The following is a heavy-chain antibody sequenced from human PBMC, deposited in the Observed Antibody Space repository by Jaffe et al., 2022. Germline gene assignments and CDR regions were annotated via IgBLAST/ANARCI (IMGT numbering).Heavy chain of an antibody. J-gene: IGHJ4*02. D-gene: IGHD3-10*01. V-gene: IGHV4-59*01. CDR1: GASISSYY. CDR3: ARSTATMVFYFES. CDR2: IYYSGTT. Sequence: QVQLQESGPGLVKPSETLSLTCSVSGASISSYYWSWIRQPPGEGLEWIGYIYYSGTTNHNPSLKSRVSMSVDMSKNQFSLRLSSVTAADTAVYYCARSTATMVFYFESWGQGTLVTVSS.